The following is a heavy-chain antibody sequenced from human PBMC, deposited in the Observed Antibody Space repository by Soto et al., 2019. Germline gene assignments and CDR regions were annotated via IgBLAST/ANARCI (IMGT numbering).Heavy chain of an antibody. V-gene: IGHV3-33*08. CDR1: GFSFRSSG. CDR2: IFYPGSDK. CDR3: ARARSSSAYDVYYGMDV. J-gene: IGHJ6*02. D-gene: IGHD3-3*01. Sequence: PWGSLRLSCAASGFSFRSSGMRWWGQAPRKGLEGGAVIFYPGSDKYYNHSVKGRLTISIDNSKNTLYLQMVSVRTEDTAMYYCARARSSSAYDVYYGMDVWGQGTTVTVSS.